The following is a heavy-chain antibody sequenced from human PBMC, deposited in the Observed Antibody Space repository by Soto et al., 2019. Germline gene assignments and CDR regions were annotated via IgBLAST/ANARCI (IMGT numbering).Heavy chain of an antibody. CDR1: GFTFSSYA. Sequence: GGSLRLSCAASGFTFSSYAMSWVRQAPGKGLEWVSAISGSGGSTYYADSVKGRFTISRDNSKNTLYLQMNSLRAEDTAVYYCAKDPPRSIAAAGTNFDYWGQGTLVTVSS. D-gene: IGHD6-13*01. V-gene: IGHV3-23*01. J-gene: IGHJ4*02. CDR3: AKDPPRSIAAAGTNFDY. CDR2: ISGSGGST.